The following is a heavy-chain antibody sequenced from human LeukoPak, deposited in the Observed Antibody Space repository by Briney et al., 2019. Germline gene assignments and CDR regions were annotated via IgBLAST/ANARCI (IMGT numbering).Heavy chain of an antibody. CDR2: IYYSGST. V-gene: IGHV4-39*07. J-gene: IGHJ6*03. D-gene: IGHD3-16*02. CDR3: ARDYHKYYYYMDV. CDR1: GGSISSSSYY. Sequence: SETLSLTCTVSGGSISSSSYYWGWIRQPPGKGLEWIGSIYYSGSTYYNPSLKSRVTISADTSKNQFSLKLSSVTAADTAVYYCARDYHKYYYYMDVWGKGTTVTVSS.